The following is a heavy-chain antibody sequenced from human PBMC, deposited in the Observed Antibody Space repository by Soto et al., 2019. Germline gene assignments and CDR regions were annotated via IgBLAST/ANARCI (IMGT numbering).Heavy chain of an antibody. CDR1: GFTFSSYG. V-gene: IGHV3-30*18. Sequence: GGSLRLSCAASGFTFSSYGMHWVRQAPGKGLEWVAVISYDGSNKYYADSVKGRFTISRDNSKNTLYLQMNSLRAEDTAVYYCAKGISREYQLLTSRNYYYYYGMDVWGQGTTVTVSS. CDR2: ISYDGSNK. D-gene: IGHD2-2*01. CDR3: AKGISREYQLLTSRNYYYYYGMDV. J-gene: IGHJ6*02.